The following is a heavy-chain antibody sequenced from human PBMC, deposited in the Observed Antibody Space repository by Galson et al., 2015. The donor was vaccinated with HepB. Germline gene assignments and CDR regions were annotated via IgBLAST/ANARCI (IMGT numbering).Heavy chain of an antibody. CDR3: ARFAGGGYCTSWYRSGFDY. D-gene: IGHD6-13*01. J-gene: IGHJ4*02. CDR2: ISSSSTI. V-gene: IGHV3-69-1*01. Sequence: SLRLSCAASGFTFSDYYMNWVRQAPGKGLEWVSSISSSSTIYYADSVKGRFTISRDNAKNSLYLQMNSLRAEDTAVYFCARFAGGGYCTSWYRSGFDYWGQGTLVIVSS. CDR1: GFTFSDYY.